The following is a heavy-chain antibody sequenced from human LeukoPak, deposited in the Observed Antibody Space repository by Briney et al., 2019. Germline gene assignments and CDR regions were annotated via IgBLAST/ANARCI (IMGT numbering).Heavy chain of an antibody. CDR2: ISHSGATT. Sequence: GGSLRLSCAASGFTFNNYAMTWVRQAPGKGLEWVSSISHSGATTYYADSVKGRFTISRDNSKNTLYLQMNSLKAEDTAVYYCARDLSGVTGYTYGRGIDYWGQGTLVTVSS. J-gene: IGHJ4*02. D-gene: IGHD5-18*01. CDR3: ARDLSGVTGYTYGRGIDY. V-gene: IGHV3-23*01. CDR1: GFTFNNYA.